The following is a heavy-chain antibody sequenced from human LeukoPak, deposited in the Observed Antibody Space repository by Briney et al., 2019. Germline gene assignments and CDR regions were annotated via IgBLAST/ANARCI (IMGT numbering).Heavy chain of an antibody. CDR3: ARQGIAVAFDY. D-gene: IGHD6-19*01. CDR1: GGSISSYY. V-gene: IGHV4-59*08. J-gene: IGHJ4*02. Sequence: SETLSLTCTVSGGSISSYYWSWIRQPPGNGLEWIGYIYYSGSTNYNPSLKSRVTISVDTSKNQFSLKLSSVTAADTAVYYCARQGIAVAFDYWGQGTLVTVSS. CDR2: IYYSGST.